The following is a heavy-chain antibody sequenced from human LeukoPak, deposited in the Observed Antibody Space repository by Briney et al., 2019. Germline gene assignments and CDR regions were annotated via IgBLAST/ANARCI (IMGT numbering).Heavy chain of an antibody. V-gene: IGHV3-11*01. D-gene: IGHD2-2*01. CDR1: GFTFSDYY. CDR3: ARLGYCSSTSCSNYYYYGMDV. J-gene: IGHJ6*02. Sequence: GGSLRLSCAASGFTFSDYYMSWIRQAPGKGLEWVSYISSSGSTIYYADSVKGRFTIPRDNAKNSLYLQMNSLKAEDTAVYYCARLGYCSSTSCSNYYYYGMDVWGQGTTVTVSS. CDR2: ISSSGSTI.